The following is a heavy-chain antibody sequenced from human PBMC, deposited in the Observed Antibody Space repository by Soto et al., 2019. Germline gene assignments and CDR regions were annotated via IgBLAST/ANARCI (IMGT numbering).Heavy chain of an antibody. CDR2: IYYSGST. V-gene: IGHV4-39*01. J-gene: IGHJ4*02. Sequence: SETLSLTCTVSGGSISSSSYYWGWIRQPPGKGLEWIGSIYYSGSTYYNPSLKSRVTISVDTSKNQFSLKLSSVTAADTAVYYCASYRSPGGWSYYYDSSGYYDYWGQGTLVTVSS. D-gene: IGHD3-22*01. CDR1: GGSISSSSYY. CDR3: ASYRSPGGWSYYYDSSGYYDY.